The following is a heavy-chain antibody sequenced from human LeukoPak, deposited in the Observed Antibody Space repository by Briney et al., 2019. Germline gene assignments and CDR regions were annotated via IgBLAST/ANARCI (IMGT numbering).Heavy chain of an antibody. Sequence: GGSLRLSCVATGFTFNHYAMHWVRQAPGKGLEWVAVIWSDGTNRYYADSVKGRFTISRDDSGNTVYLQMNSLRPEDTGVYYSSKDAQRGFDYSNSLEYWGQGTPATVST. D-gene: IGHD4-11*01. CDR1: GFTFNHYA. CDR3: SKDAQRGFDYSNSLEY. V-gene: IGHV3-33*06. CDR2: IWSDGTNR. J-gene: IGHJ4*02.